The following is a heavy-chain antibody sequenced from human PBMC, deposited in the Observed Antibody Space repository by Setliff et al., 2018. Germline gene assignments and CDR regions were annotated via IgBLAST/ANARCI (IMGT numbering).Heavy chain of an antibody. Sequence: SVKVSCKASGGIFSTYSFSWVRQAPGQGLEWMGGIIPMFGTTNYAQSFQGRLTITADESTSTAYMELRSLRSDDTAVYYCARVELRRAAAGFNYFDPWGQGTPVT. CDR1: GGIFSTYS. J-gene: IGHJ5*02. CDR3: ARVELRRAAAGFNYFDP. D-gene: IGHD6-13*01. CDR2: IIPMFGTT. V-gene: IGHV1-69*13.